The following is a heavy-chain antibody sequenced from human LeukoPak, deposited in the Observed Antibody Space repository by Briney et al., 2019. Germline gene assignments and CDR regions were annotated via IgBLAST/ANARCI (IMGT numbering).Heavy chain of an antibody. J-gene: IGHJ3*02. D-gene: IGHD1-14*01. Sequence: SETLSLTCTVSGGSISSYYWGWIRQPPGKGLEWIGSIYYSGSTYYNPSLKSRVTISVDTYKNQFSLKLSSVTAADTAVYYCARDHVRFIRRRNNVFDIWGQGTMVTVSS. CDR3: ARDHVRFIRRRNNVFDI. V-gene: IGHV4-39*07. CDR1: GGSISSYY. CDR2: IYYSGST.